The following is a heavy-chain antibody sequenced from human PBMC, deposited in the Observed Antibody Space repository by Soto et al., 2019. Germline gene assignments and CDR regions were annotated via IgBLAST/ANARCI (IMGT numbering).Heavy chain of an antibody. D-gene: IGHD3-10*02. V-gene: IGHV4-31*11. Sequence: QVQLQGSGPGLVKPSQTLSLTCANTGGSITSGAYFWTWIRQLPGKGLEWIGHISYSGNTDYNPSLKSRVTLSRDTSKNQFSLTLSAVTAADTAVYYCARGTRRLAMFFDYWGQGTLVTVSS. CDR1: GGSITSGAYF. CDR3: ARGTRRLAMFFDY. J-gene: IGHJ4*02. CDR2: ISYSGNT.